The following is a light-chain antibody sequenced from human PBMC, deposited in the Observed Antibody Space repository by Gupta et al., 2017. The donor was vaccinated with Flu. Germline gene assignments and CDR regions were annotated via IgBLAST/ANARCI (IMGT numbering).Light chain of an antibody. CDR3: HQSSSLPQT. CDR2: YAS. V-gene: IGKV6-21*01. J-gene: IGKJ1*01. CDR1: QSIGSS. Sequence: EIVLTQSPDFQSVTPKEKVTITCRASQSIGSSLHWYQQKPDQSPKLLIKYASQSFSGVPSRFSGSVSGTNFTPTLHSLEAEDAATYYCHQSSSLPQTFGQGTKVEIK.